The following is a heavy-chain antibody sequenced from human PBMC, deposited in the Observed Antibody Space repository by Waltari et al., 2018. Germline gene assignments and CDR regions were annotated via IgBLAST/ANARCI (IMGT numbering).Heavy chain of an antibody. D-gene: IGHD5-12*01. J-gene: IGHJ4*02. CDR2: IDGSGDKR. Sequence: EVQLFESGGGVAQPGESLRLSCAASGFIFDHYAMNWVRKAPGKGRGWVSGIDGSGDKRYYADSVKGRFTISRDKAKNTVFLLMSSLSAEDTAIYYCAKDLSASGLGFDYWGQGRLVTVSS. CDR1: GFIFDHYA. V-gene: IGHV3-23*01. CDR3: AKDLSASGLGFDY.